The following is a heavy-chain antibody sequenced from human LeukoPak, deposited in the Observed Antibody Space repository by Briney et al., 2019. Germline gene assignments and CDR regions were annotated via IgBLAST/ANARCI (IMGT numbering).Heavy chain of an antibody. Sequence: GGSLRLSCTASGFTFSSYCMSWVRQAPGKGLEWVANIKQGGSKKYYVDSVKGRFTIAGDNAKNSLYLQMTSLRAEDAAVYYCARGVKYGWGSYSSPNWFDAWGERSLVT. J-gene: IGHJ5*02. V-gene: IGHV3-7*01. D-gene: IGHD3-10*01. CDR1: GFTFSSYC. CDR2: IKQGGSKK. CDR3: ARGVKYGWGSYSSPNWFDA.